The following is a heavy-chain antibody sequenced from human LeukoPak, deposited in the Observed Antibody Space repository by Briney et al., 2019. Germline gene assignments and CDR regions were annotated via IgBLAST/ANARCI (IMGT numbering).Heavy chain of an antibody. D-gene: IGHD3-22*01. CDR3: ARGHYYDSSGYDY. CDR1: GGSFSGYY. Sequence: SETLSLTSAVSGGSFSGYYWSWIRQPPGKGLEWIGEINHSGSTNYNPSLKSRVTISVDTSKNQFSLKLSSVTAADTAVYYCARGHYYDSSGYDYWGQGTLVTVSS. CDR2: INHSGST. J-gene: IGHJ4*02. V-gene: IGHV4-34*01.